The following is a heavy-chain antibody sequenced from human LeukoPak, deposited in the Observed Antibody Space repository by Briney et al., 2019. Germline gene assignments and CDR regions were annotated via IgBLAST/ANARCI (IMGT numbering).Heavy chain of an antibody. Sequence: GGSLRLSCAASGFTFNNYAMNWVRQAPGKGLEWVSTISGSGHNTYYADSVKGRFTISRDNSKNTLYLQMNSLRAEDTAVYHCARGPLWFGHNGMDVWGQGTTVTVSS. V-gene: IGHV3-23*01. CDR2: ISGSGHNT. D-gene: IGHD2-21*01. CDR3: ARGPLWFGHNGMDV. CDR1: GFTFNNYA. J-gene: IGHJ6*02.